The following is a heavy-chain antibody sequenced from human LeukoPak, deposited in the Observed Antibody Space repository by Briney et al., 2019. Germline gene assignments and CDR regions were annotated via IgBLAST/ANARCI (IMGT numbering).Heavy chain of an antibody. V-gene: IGHV3-30*18. CDR3: AKDRGY. Sequence: GRSLRLSCAASGFTFSSYGMHWVRQAPGKGLEWVAVISYDGCNKYYADSVKGRFTISRDNSKNTLYLQMNSLRAEDTAVYYCAKDRGYWGQGTLVTVSS. D-gene: IGHD3-10*01. J-gene: IGHJ4*02. CDR1: GFTFSSYG. CDR2: ISYDGCNK.